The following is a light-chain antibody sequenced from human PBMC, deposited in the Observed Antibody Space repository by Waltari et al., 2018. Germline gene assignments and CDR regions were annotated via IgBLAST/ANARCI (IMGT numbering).Light chain of an antibody. CDR2: KVS. Sequence: VVMTQSPLSLPVTLGQPASISCRSSESLLFSDGNTYLNWFHKRPGQSPRRLIYKVSNRDSGVPDRFSGSGSDTVFTLKISRVEAEDVGVYYCMQGTHWPVYTFGQGTRLEIK. CDR1: ESLLFSDGNTY. V-gene: IGKV2-30*01. CDR3: MQGTHWPVYT. J-gene: IGKJ2*01.